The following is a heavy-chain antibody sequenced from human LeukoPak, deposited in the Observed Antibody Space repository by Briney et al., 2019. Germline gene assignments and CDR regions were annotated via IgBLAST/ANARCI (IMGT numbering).Heavy chain of an antibody. D-gene: IGHD3-3*01. J-gene: IGHJ4*02. CDR1: GFTVISNY. CDR2: IYSAGGT. CDR3: ARAQTHYDFWSGYYTDTYYFDH. V-gene: IGHV3-53*01. Sequence: GGSLRLSCAASGFTVISNYMSWVRQAPGKGLEWVSVIYSAGGTYYADSVKGRFTISRDSSKNTLYLQMNSLRAEDTAMYYCARAQTHYDFWSGYYTDTYYFDHWGQGTLVTVSS.